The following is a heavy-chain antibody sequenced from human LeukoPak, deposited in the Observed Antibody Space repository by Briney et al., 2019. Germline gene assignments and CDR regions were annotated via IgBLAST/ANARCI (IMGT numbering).Heavy chain of an antibody. CDR1: GASFSGYY. D-gene: IGHD5-18*01. V-gene: IGHV4-34*01. CDR2: INQSGST. J-gene: IGHJ4*02. Sequence: PSETLSLTCAVYGASFSGYYWSWIRQPPGKGLQWIAEINQSGSTNYNPSLKSRVTLSIDTSTIQFPLRLTSVTAADTAVYYCYSNFGYWGQGTLVTVSS. CDR3: YSNFGY.